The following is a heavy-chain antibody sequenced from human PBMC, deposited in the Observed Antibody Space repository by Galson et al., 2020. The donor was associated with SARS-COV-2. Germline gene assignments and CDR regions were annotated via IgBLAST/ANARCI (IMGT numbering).Heavy chain of an antibody. CDR1: GFTFSAYA. V-gene: IGHV3-30*01. CDR3: ARDETRSFDM. Sequence: RLSCAASGFTFSAYAMHWVRQTPGMELEWVTLISYDGANKFYADSVKGRFTISRDNSKNTLYLQMNSLRAEDTAVYYCARDETRSFDMWGQGTVVTVSS. CDR2: ISYDGANK. J-gene: IGHJ3*02.